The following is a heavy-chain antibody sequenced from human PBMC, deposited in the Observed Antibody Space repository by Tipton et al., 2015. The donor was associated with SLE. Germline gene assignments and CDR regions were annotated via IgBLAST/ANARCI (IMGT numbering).Heavy chain of an antibody. CDR2: SPYSGIT. J-gene: IGHJ4*02. CDR3: AGALETAGGMRDY. V-gene: IGHV4-39*07. Sequence: TLSLTCTVSGGSISSSSYYWGWIRQSPGKGLEWLGSSPYSGITYYSPSLKSRVTISVDTSRKQFSLRLTSVTAADTAVYYCAGALETAGGMRDYWGQGTLVTVSS. D-gene: IGHD5-18*01. CDR1: GGSISSSSYY.